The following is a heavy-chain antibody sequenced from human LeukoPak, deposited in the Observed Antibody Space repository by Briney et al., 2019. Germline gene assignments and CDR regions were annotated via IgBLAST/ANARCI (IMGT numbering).Heavy chain of an antibody. CDR3: ARGYYDSSGYYYRGFDY. Sequence: GASLQISCKGSGYSFTSYWIGWVRQMPGKGLEWMGIIYPGDSDTRYSPSFQGQVTISADKSISTAYLQWSSLKASDTAMYYCARGYYDSSGYYYRGFDYWGQGTLVTVSS. CDR2: IYPGDSDT. V-gene: IGHV5-51*01. J-gene: IGHJ4*02. CDR1: GYSFTSYW. D-gene: IGHD3-22*01.